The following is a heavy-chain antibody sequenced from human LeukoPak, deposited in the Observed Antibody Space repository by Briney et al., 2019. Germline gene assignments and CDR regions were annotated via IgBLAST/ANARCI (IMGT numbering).Heavy chain of an antibody. CDR2: IYSGGST. CDR3: AAGPDQYYFDY. CDR1: GFTVSSNY. Sequence: GGSLRLSCAASGFTVSSNYMSWVRQAPGKGLEWVSVIYSGGSTYYADSVKGRFTIFRDNSKNTLYLQMNSLRAEDTAVYYCAAGPDQYYFDYWGQGTLVTVSS. V-gene: IGHV3-53*01. J-gene: IGHJ4*02.